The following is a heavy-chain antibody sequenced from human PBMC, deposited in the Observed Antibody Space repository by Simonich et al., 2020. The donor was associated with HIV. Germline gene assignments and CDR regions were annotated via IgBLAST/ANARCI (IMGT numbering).Heavy chain of an antibody. Sequence: EVQLVQSGAEVKKPGESLKISCKGSGYSFTGYWIGWVRQMPGKGLEWMGIIYPGDSATSYSPSFQGQVTISADKSISTAYLQWSSLKASDTAMYYCVRHRGVAAAGTPGDYWGQGTLVTVSS. V-gene: IGHV5-51*01. CDR1: GYSFTGYW. D-gene: IGHD6-13*01. J-gene: IGHJ4*02. CDR2: IYPGDSAT. CDR3: VRHRGVAAAGTPGDY.